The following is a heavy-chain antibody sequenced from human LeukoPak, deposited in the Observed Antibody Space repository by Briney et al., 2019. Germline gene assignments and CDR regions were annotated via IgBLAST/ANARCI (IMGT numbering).Heavy chain of an antibody. D-gene: IGHD3-9*01. CDR3: ATGIRYAFDY. CDR2: IRTSSEGANLA. Sequence: VGSLRLSCATSGFSFSDYCMNWVRQAPGKALEWVSNIRTSSEGANLAFYADSVKGRVTFTRDDAKNTLYLHMHSLRDDDTSVYYAATGIRYAFDYWGQGILVTVSS. CDR1: GFSFSDYC. J-gene: IGHJ4*02. V-gene: IGHV3-48*02.